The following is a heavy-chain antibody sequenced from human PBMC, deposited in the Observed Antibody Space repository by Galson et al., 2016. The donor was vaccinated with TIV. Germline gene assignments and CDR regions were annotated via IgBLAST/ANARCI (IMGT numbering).Heavy chain of an antibody. D-gene: IGHD3-10*01. CDR1: GYSFINHD. Sequence: SVKVSCKASGYSFINHDINWVRQATGQGLEWMGWMNPYSGNTGYAQKFQGRVTMTRNTAISTAYMELNSLTSEDTAVYYCARAVGGNWFDPWGKGTTVTISS. CDR3: ARAVGGNWFDP. V-gene: IGHV1-8*02. J-gene: IGHJ6*04. CDR2: MNPYSGNT.